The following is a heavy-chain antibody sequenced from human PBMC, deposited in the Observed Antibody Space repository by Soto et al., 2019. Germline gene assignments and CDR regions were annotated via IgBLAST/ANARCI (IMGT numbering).Heavy chain of an antibody. D-gene: IGHD3-16*01. V-gene: IGHV1-3*04. CDR2: INTVNGNT. CDR1: GDTFTSYP. CDR3: ATQGGHWFDP. Sequence: GASVKVSCKASGDTFTSYPMHWVRQAPGQRLEWMGWINTVNGNTKYSQKFRGRVTITRDTSASTAYMELSSLRSEDTAVYYCATQGGHWFDPWGQGTLVTGSS. J-gene: IGHJ5*02.